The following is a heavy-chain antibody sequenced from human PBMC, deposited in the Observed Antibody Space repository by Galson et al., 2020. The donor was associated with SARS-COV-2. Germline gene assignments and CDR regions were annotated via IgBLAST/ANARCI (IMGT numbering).Heavy chain of an antibody. CDR3: GTAGDY. D-gene: IGHD3-10*01. V-gene: IGHV3-7*05. CDR1: GLTFNIFW. CDR2: IDDAGTRT. J-gene: IGHJ4*02. Sequence: GESLKNSCRAYGLTFNIFWMSWVRQSPGKGLEWVANIDDAGTRTYYVDSVRGRFTISRDNAKNSLYLEMNNLRVDDSAVYYCGTAGDYWGQGTLVTVSS.